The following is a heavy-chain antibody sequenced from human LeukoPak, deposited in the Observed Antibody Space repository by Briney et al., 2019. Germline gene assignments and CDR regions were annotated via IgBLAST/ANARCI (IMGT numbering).Heavy chain of an antibody. CDR3: AKESPYYYGSGSYFLY. V-gene: IGHV3-30*02. J-gene: IGHJ4*02. D-gene: IGHD3-10*01. CDR2: IRYDGSNK. Sequence: PGGSLRLSCAASGFTFSSYGMHWVRQAPGKGLEWVAFIRYDGSNKYYADSVKGRFTISRDNSKNTLYLQMNSLRAEDTAVYYCAKESPYYYGSGSYFLYWGQGTLVTVSS. CDR1: GFTFSSYG.